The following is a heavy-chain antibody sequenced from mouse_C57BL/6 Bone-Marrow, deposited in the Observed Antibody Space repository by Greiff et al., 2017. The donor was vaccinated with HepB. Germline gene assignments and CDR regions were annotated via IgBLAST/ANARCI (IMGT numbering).Heavy chain of an antibody. V-gene: IGHV1-52*01. CDR3: ARLDYYGSSYAMDY. D-gene: IGHD1-1*01. CDR1: GYTFTSYW. Sequence: VKLQQPGAELVRPGSSVKLSCKASGYTFTSYWMHWVKQRPIQGLEWIGNIDPSDSETHYNQKFKDKATLTVDKSSSTAYMQLSSLTSEDSAVYYCARLDYYGSSYAMDYWGQGTSGTVSS. CDR2: IDPSDSET. J-gene: IGHJ4*01.